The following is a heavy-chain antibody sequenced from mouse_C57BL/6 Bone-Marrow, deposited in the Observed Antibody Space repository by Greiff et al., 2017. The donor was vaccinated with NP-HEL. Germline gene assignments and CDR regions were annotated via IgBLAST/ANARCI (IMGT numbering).Heavy chain of an antibody. CDR3: TYYGNYDFSWFAY. V-gene: IGHV14-1*01. J-gene: IGHJ3*01. D-gene: IGHD2-1*01. Sequence: VQLQQSGAELVRPGASVKLSCTASGFNIKDYYMHWVKQRPEQGLEWIGRIDPEDGDTEYAPKFQGKATMTADTSSNTAYLQLSSLTSEDTAVYYCTYYGNYDFSWFAYWGQGTLVTVSA. CDR2: IDPEDGDT. CDR1: GFNIKDYY.